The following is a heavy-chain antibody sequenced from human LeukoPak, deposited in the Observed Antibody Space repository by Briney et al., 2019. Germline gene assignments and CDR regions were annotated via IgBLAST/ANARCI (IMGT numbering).Heavy chain of an antibody. D-gene: IGHD3-10*01. J-gene: IGHJ4*02. V-gene: IGHV3-53*01. CDR3: ARAGKDYYDSGSYSNLFDY. Sequence: PGGSLRLSCAASGFTVSSSYMNWVRQAPGKGLEWVSVIYSGGSTYYADSVKGRFTISRHNSKNSLYLQMNSLRAEDTAVYYCARAGKDYYDSGSYSNLFDYWGQGTLVTASS. CDR2: IYSGGST. CDR1: GFTVSSSY.